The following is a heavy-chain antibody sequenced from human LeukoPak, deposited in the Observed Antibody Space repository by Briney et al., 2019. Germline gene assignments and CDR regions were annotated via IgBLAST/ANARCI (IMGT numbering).Heavy chain of an antibody. J-gene: IGHJ4*02. V-gene: IGHV4-39*01. CDR2: VYYSGTT. Sequence: PSETLSLTWTVSGGSMNTNNYYWGWIRQPPGKGLEWIGSVYYSGTTYYNPSLKSRVTISADTSKNRFSLKLRSVTAADTAVYYCARLEGRLWFHFDYWGQGTLVTVSS. D-gene: IGHD5-18*01. CDR3: ARLEGRLWFHFDY. CDR1: GGSMNTNNYY.